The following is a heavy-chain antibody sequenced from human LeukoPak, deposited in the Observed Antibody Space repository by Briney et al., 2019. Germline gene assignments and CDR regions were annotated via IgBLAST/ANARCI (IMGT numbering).Heavy chain of an antibody. J-gene: IGHJ4*02. Sequence: GGSLRLSCTASGFTFGDYAMSWFRQAPGKGLEWVGFIRSKAYGGTTEYAASVKGRFTISRDDSKSIAYLQMNSLRTEDTAVYCCTREGALDYYDSSGYYYWGQGTLVTVSS. CDR3: TREGALDYYDSSGYYY. CDR1: GFTFGDYA. V-gene: IGHV3-49*03. CDR2: IRSKAYGGTT. D-gene: IGHD3-22*01.